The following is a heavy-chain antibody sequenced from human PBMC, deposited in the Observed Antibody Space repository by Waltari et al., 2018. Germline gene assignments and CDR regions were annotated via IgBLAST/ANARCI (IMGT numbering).Heavy chain of an antibody. D-gene: IGHD6-19*01. CDR2: IYPDDSDV. CDR3: GRHIYSSGWYYYFDY. CDR1: GDRFPGYW. J-gene: IGHJ4*02. Sequence: EVQLVQSGAEVKKPGESLKISCQGSGDRFPGYWIAWVRQMPGKGLEYIGIIYPDDSDVRYSPSFQGQVTISVDKSINTAYLQWSSLKASDTAMYYCGRHIYSSGWYYYFDYWGQGTLVTVSS. V-gene: IGHV5-51*01.